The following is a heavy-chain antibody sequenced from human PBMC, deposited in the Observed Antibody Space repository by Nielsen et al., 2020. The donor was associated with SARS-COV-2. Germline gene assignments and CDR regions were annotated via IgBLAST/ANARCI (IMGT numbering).Heavy chain of an antibody. CDR3: ARVGRRFGESP. CDR2: INHSGST. D-gene: IGHD3-10*01. CDR1: GFTFSSYW. Sequence: GSLRLSCAASGFTFSSYWMSWIRQPPGKGLEWIGEINHSGSTNYNPSLKSRVTISVDTSKNQFSLKLSSVTAADTAVYYCARVGRRFGESPWGQGTLVTVSS. J-gene: IGHJ5*02. V-gene: IGHV4-34*01.